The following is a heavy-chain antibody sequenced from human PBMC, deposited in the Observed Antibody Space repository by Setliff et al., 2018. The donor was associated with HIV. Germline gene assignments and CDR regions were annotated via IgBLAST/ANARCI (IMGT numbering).Heavy chain of an antibody. CDR3: ARLEYYYYMDV. V-gene: IGHV4-38-2*02. Sequence: LSLTCTVSGYSINSDYYWAWIRQPPGRGLESPGRGLQWIGHIFHSGSTYYNPSLQNRVSMSIDTSQNQFSLRLTSLTAADTAVYYCARLEYYYYMDVWGNGTTVTVSS. J-gene: IGHJ6*03. CDR1: GYSINSDYY. CDR2: IFHSGST.